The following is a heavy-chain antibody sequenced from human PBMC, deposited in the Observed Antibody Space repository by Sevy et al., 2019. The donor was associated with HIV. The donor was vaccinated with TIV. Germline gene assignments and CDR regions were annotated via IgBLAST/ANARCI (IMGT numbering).Heavy chain of an antibody. V-gene: IGHV3-23*01. D-gene: IGHD3-10*01. Sequence: GRSLKISCAASGFSFSSYAMSWVRQAPGKGLEWVSGISGSGITTYYADSVKGRFTISRDNSKNTLHLQMNSLRAEDTAVYYCARVAGSGTYYSGDFDYWGQGTLVTVSS. CDR3: ARVAGSGTYYSGDFDY. CDR2: ISGSGITT. J-gene: IGHJ4*02. CDR1: GFSFSSYA.